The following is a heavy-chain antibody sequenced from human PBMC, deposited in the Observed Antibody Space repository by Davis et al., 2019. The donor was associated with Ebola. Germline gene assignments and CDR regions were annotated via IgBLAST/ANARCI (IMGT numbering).Heavy chain of an antibody. J-gene: IGHJ4*02. CDR3: ARDVGVEFDY. Sequence: GESLKISCAASGLSIHMYWMTWVRQAPGKGLEWVANIKEDGSEKYYVDAVKGRFTISRDNAKNSLYLQMNSLTADDTAVYYCARDVGVEFDYWGQGTRVTVSS. CDR1: GLSIHMYW. D-gene: IGHD3-10*01. CDR2: IKEDGSEK. V-gene: IGHV3-7*03.